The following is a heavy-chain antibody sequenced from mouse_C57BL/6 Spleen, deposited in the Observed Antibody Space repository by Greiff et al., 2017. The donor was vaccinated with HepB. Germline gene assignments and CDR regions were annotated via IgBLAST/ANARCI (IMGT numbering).Heavy chain of an antibody. CDR2: INPNNGGT. V-gene: IGHV1-26*01. CDR1: GYTFTDYY. J-gene: IGHJ2*01. Sequence: VQLQQSGPELVKPGASVKISCKASGYTFTDYYMNWVKQSHGKSLEWIGDINPNNGGTSYNQKFKGKATLTVDKSSSTAYMELRSLTSEDSAVYYCARSAVVADFDYWGQGTTLTVSS. CDR3: ARSAVVADFDY. D-gene: IGHD1-1*01.